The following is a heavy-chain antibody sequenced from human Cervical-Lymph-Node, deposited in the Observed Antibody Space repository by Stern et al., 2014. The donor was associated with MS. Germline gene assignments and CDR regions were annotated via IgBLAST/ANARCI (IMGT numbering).Heavy chain of an antibody. D-gene: IGHD1-26*01. V-gene: IGHV1-2*02. CDR3: ARDRGSYSDY. CDR2: ISPKTGSA. Sequence: VQLVESGAEVERPGASVKASCKASGYTFTAYFLHWVRQAPGQGLAWMGWISPKTGSATYAQKFQDRVTMTRDTSINTGYMEVSSLRSDDTAVYYCARDRGSYSDYWGQGTLVAVSS. CDR1: GYTFTAYF. J-gene: IGHJ4*02.